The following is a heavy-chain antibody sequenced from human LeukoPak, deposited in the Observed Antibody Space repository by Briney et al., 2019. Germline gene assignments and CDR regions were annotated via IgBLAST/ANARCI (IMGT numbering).Heavy chain of an antibody. Sequence: SETLSLTCTVSGGSISSYYWSWIRQPAGKGLEWVGRIYTSGSTNYNPSLKSRVTMSVDTSKNQFSLKLSSVTAADTAVYYCARENPIYDILTGYYAEISYYFDYWGQGTLVTVSS. J-gene: IGHJ4*02. D-gene: IGHD3-9*01. CDR2: IYTSGST. CDR3: ARENPIYDILTGYYAEISYYFDY. V-gene: IGHV4-4*07. CDR1: GGSISSYY.